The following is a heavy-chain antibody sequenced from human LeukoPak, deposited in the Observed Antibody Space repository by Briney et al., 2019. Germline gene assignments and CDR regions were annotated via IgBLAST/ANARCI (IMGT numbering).Heavy chain of an antibody. J-gene: IGHJ4*02. Sequence: GGSLRLSCAASGFTFSNAWMSWVRQAPGKGLEWVGRIKSKTDGGTTDYAAPVKGRFIISRDDSKNTLYLQMNSLRAEDTAVYYCAKGVSKYDFDYWGQGTLVTVSS. D-gene: IGHD4-11*01. V-gene: IGHV3-15*01. CDR2: IKSKTDGGTT. CDR3: AKGVSKYDFDY. CDR1: GFTFSNAW.